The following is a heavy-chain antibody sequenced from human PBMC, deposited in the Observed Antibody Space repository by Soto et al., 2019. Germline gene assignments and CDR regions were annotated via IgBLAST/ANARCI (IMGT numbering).Heavy chain of an antibody. V-gene: IGHV4-59*08. D-gene: IGHD6-13*01. CDR3: ARRVAAAAFDY. CDR1: GGSISTYY. CDR2: IYYSGST. J-gene: IGHJ4*02. Sequence: QVQLQESGPGLVKPSETLSLTCTVSGGSISTYYWSWIRQPPGKGLEWIGYIYYSGSTNYNPSLKSLVTISVDTSKNQFSLKLSSVTAADTAVYYCARRVAAAAFDYWGQGTLVTVSS.